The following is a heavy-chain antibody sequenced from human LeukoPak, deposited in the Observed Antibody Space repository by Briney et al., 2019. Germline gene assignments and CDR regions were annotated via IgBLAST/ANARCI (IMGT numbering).Heavy chain of an antibody. Sequence: SQTLSLTCAISGDSVSSNSAAWNWIRQSPSRGLEWLGRTYYRSKRYNDYAVSVKSRITINPDTSRNQFSLQLNSVTPEDTAVYYCARAANVLLWFGELLSENYFDYWGQGTLVTVSS. D-gene: IGHD3-10*01. V-gene: IGHV6-1*01. CDR2: TYYRSKRYN. J-gene: IGHJ4*02. CDR3: ARAANVLLWFGELLSENYFDY. CDR1: GDSVSSNSAA.